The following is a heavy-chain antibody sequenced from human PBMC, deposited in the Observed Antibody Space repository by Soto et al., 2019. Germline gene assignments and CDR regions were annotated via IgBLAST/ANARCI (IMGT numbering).Heavy chain of an antibody. CDR1: GFTFSSYS. Sequence: GGSLRLSCAASGFTFSSYSMNWVRQAPGKGLEWVSSISSSSSYIYYADSVKGRFTISRDNAKNSLYLQMNSLRAEDTAVYYCAGAMGDFWSGYLGFDYWGQGTLVTVSS. CDR2: ISSSSSYI. D-gene: IGHD3-3*01. V-gene: IGHV3-21*01. CDR3: AGAMGDFWSGYLGFDY. J-gene: IGHJ4*02.